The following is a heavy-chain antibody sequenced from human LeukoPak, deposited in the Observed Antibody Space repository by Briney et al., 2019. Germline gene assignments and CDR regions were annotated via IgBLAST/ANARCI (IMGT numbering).Heavy chain of an antibody. V-gene: IGHV1-24*01. CDR3: ARSRWDFDWPYYYYYGMDV. Sequence: GASVKVSCKVSGYTLTELSMHWVRQAPGKGLEWMGGFDPEDGETIYAQKFQGRVTMTEDTSTDTAYMELSSLRSEDTAVYYCARSRWDFDWPYYYYYGMDVWGQGTTVTVSS. D-gene: IGHD3-9*01. CDR2: FDPEDGET. CDR1: GYTLTELS. J-gene: IGHJ6*02.